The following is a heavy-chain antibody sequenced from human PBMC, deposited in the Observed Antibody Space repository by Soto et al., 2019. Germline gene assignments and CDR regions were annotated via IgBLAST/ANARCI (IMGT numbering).Heavy chain of an antibody. CDR2: INPQSGGT. D-gene: IGHD2-15*01. V-gene: IGHV1-2*04. CDR3: ARGVSTDCSH. CDR1: GNSFTDYH. J-gene: IGHJ1*01. Sequence: SVKVSCKASGNSFTDYHIHWVRQAPGQGLEWLGRINPQSGGTSTAQKFQGWVTMTTDTSISTASMELTRLTSDDTAIYYFARGVSTDCSHWG.